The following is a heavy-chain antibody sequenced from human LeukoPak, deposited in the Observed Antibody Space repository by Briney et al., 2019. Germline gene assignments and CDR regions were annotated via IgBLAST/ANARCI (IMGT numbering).Heavy chain of an antibody. CDR2: IYYSGST. J-gene: IGHJ5*02. CDR1: GGSISSYY. V-gene: IGHV4-59*01. D-gene: IGHD6-6*01. Sequence: PSETLSLTCTVSGGSISSYYWSWIRQPPGKGLEWLGYIYYSGSTNYNPSLKSRVTISVDTSKNQFSLKLSSVTAADTAVYYCARGSSEGSWFDPWGQGPVVTVSS. CDR3: ARGSSEGSWFDP.